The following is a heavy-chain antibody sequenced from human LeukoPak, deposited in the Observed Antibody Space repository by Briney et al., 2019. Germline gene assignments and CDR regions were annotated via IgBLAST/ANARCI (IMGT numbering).Heavy chain of an antibody. CDR2: ISSSSSTI. CDR3: AKGPRRSSDY. V-gene: IGHV3-48*04. CDR1: GFTFSSYS. D-gene: IGHD6-25*01. Sequence: GGSLRLSCAASGFTFSSYSMNWVRQAPGKGLEWVSYISSSSSTIYYADSVKGRFTISRDNAKNSLYLQMNSLRAEDTAVYYCAKGPRRSSDYWGQGTLVTVSS. J-gene: IGHJ4*02.